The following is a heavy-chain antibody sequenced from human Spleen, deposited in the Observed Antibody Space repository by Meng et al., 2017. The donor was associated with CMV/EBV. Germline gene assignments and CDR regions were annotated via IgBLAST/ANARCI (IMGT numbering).Heavy chain of an antibody. CDR2: ISYDGSNK. V-gene: IGHV3-30*04. D-gene: IGHD3-3*01. J-gene: IGHJ4*02. Sequence: GESLKISCAASGFTFSSYAMHWVRQAPGKGLEWVAVISYDGSNKYYADSVKGRFTISRDNSKNTPYLQMNSLRAEDTAVYYCARDLRYDFWSGYPDYWGQGTLVTVSS. CDR1: GFTFSSYA. CDR3: ARDLRYDFWSGYPDY.